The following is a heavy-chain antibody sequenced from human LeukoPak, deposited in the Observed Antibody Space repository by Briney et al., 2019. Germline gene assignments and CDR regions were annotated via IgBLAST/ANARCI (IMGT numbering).Heavy chain of an antibody. V-gene: IGHV1-18*01. Sequence: ASVKVSCKTSGYNVNSYGLSWVRQVPGQGLEWMGWISAYNGNTNYAQKVQGRVTMTADTSTSTAYMELRSLRFDDTAVYYCAREGYGDYLRAFDIWGQGTIVTVSS. D-gene: IGHD4-17*01. CDR3: AREGYGDYLRAFDI. J-gene: IGHJ3*02. CDR1: GYNVNSYG. CDR2: ISAYNGNT.